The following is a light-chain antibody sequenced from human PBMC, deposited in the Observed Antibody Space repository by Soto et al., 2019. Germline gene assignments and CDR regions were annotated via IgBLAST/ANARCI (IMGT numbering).Light chain of an antibody. V-gene: IGKV1-5*03. Sequence: DIQMTQSPSTLSASVGDRVTITCRASQTIDSWLAWYQQRPGKPPNLLIYKASTLASGVPSRFSSSGSGTEFTLTINSLQPDEFAAYYCQQYHIYSGTFGQGTKVDIK. CDR3: QQYHIYSGT. CDR2: KAS. J-gene: IGKJ1*01. CDR1: QTIDSW.